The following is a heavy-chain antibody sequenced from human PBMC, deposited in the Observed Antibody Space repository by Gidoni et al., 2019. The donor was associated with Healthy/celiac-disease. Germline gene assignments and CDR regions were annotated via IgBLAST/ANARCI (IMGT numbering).Heavy chain of an antibody. J-gene: IGHJ5*02. V-gene: IGHV3-30*18. Sequence: QVQLVESGGGVVQPGRSLRLSCAASGFTFSSYGMHWVRQAPGKGLEWVAVISYDGSNKYYADSVKGRFTISRDNSKNTLYLQMNSLRAEDTAVYYCAKDGRKTLNVWWFDPWGQGTLVTVSS. CDR2: ISYDGSNK. CDR1: GFTFSSYG. CDR3: AKDGRKTLNVWWFDP. D-gene: IGHD2-15*01.